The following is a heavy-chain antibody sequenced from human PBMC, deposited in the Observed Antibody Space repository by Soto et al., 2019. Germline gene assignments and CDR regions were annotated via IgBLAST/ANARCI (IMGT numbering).Heavy chain of an antibody. CDR3: ARGIAGAMDS. V-gene: IGHV4-31*03. J-gene: IGHJ4*02. CDR2: IYYSGRT. CDR1: GGSISSGGYY. D-gene: IGHD2-2*01. Sequence: QVQLQESGPGLVKPSQTLSLTCIVSGGSISSGGYYWSRIRQHPGKGLEWLGYIYYSGRTYSNPSLKSRLILSVGTSANQFSLKLESVSTSDTAFYYCARGIAGAMDSWGRGTLVTVSS.